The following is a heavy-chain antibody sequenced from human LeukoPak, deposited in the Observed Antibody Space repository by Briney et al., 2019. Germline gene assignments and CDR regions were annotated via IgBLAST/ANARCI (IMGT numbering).Heavy chain of an antibody. CDR1: GYTFTGYY. D-gene: IGHD2-2*02. V-gene: IGHV1-2*02. J-gene: IGHJ6*03. CDR2: INPNSGGT. CDR3: AREGCSSTSCYTHYYYYTDV. Sequence: ASVKVSCKASGYTFTGYYMHWVRQAPGQGLEWMGWINPNSGGTNYAQKFQGRVTMTRDTSISTAYMELSRLRSDDTAVYYCAREGCSSTSCYTHYYYYTDVWGKGTTVTVSS.